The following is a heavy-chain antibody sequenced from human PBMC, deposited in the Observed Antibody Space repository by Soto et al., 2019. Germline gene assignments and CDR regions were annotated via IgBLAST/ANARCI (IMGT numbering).Heavy chain of an antibody. Sequence: SVNVSFKASGGSLSTNPISWVRQAPGQGLEWMGGTGSGTGPGNNAQKFQGRLTVTADKSTSTVYMELTNLSSEDTAVYYCARRDSGGFFRFFDSWGQGTLVTVSS. CDR2: TGSGTGPG. D-gene: IGHD2-15*01. CDR3: ARRDSGGFFRFFDS. V-gene: IGHV1-69*06. J-gene: IGHJ4*02. CDR1: GGSLSTNP.